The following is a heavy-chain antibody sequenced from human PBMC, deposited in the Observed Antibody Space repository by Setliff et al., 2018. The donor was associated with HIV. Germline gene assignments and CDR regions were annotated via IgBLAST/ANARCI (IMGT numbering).Heavy chain of an antibody. CDR2: ISAYNGNT. CDR3: ARGYYNFWSGYYDSRFPNPIDAFDI. D-gene: IGHD3-3*01. Sequence: ASVKVSCKASGYTFSSYGISWVRQAPGQGVEWMGWISAYNGNTNYAQKLQGRVTMTTDTSTSTAYMELRSLRSDDTAVYYCARGYYNFWSGYYDSRFPNPIDAFDIWGQGTMVTV. CDR1: GYTFSSYG. J-gene: IGHJ3*02. V-gene: IGHV1-18*01.